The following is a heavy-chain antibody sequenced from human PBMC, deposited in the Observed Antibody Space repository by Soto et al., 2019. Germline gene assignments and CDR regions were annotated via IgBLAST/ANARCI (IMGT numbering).Heavy chain of an antibody. Sequence: PSETLSLTCTVSGGSISSYYWSWIRQPPGKGLEWIGYIYYSGSTNYNPSLKSRVTISVDTSKNQFSLKLSSVTAADTAVYYCAREGLSRGFYFDYWGQGXLVTVYS. CDR2: IYYSGST. J-gene: IGHJ4*02. CDR1: GGSISSYY. D-gene: IGHD2-2*01. V-gene: IGHV4-59*01. CDR3: AREGLSRGFYFDY.